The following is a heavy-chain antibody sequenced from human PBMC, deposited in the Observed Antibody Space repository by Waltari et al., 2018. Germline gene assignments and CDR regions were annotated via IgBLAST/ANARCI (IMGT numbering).Heavy chain of an antibody. D-gene: IGHD3-3*01. CDR2: ISRSGSTI. CDR3: AREGFLDKNWFDP. V-gene: IGHV3-48*03. Sequence: EVQLVESGGGLVQPGGSLRLSCAASGFTFSSYEMNWVRQAPGKGLEWVAYISRSGSTIYYADSVKGRFTISRDNAKNSLYLQMNSLRAEDTAVYYCAREGFLDKNWFDPWGQGTLVTVSS. J-gene: IGHJ5*02. CDR1: GFTFSSYE.